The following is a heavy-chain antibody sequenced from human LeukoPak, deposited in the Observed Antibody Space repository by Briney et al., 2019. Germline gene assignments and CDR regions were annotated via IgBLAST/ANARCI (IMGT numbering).Heavy chain of an antibody. V-gene: IGHV4-34*01. Sequence: SETLSLTCAVYGGSFSGYYWSWIRQPPGGGLEWIGEINHSGSTNYNPSLKSRVTISVDTSKNQFSLKLSSVTAADTAVYYCARAASVYDRSGYTTFGYWGQGTLVTVSS. D-gene: IGHD3-22*01. CDR3: ARAASVYDRSGYTTFGY. CDR2: INHSGST. J-gene: IGHJ4*02. CDR1: GGSFSGYY.